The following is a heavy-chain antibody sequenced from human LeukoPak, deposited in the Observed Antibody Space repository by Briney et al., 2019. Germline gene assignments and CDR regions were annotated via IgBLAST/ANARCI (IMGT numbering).Heavy chain of an antibody. CDR2: IIGSGGNT. D-gene: IGHD6-13*01. CDR3: AKAASSSWPSYYYGMDV. Sequence: GGSLRLSCAASGFIFSSYSMSWVRQAPGKGLEWVSVIIGSGGNTYYADSVKGRFTISKDNSKNTVYLQMSSLRVDDTAVYYCAKAASSSWPSYYYGMDVWGQGTTVTVSS. J-gene: IGHJ6*02. CDR1: GFIFSSYS. V-gene: IGHV3-23*01.